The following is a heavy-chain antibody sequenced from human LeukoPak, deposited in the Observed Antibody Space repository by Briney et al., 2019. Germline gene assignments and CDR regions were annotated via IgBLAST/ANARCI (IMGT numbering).Heavy chain of an antibody. CDR2: INHSGST. D-gene: IGHD1-26*01. V-gene: IGHV4-34*01. Sequence: PSETLSLTCAVYGESFSGHYWTWIRQPPGKGLEWIGEINHSGSTNYSPSHESRVAISVDTSKNQFSLNLRSVTAADRAVYYCARRPRNTGSDDGPSGLDSWGQGTLVTVSS. CDR3: ARRPRNTGSDDGPSGLDS. CDR1: GESFSGHY. J-gene: IGHJ4*02.